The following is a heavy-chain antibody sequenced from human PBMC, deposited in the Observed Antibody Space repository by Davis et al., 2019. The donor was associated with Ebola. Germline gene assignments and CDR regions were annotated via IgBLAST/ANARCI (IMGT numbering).Heavy chain of an antibody. CDR2: IYYSGST. V-gene: IGHV4-59*08. CDR3: ARLRMVRGDQDFDP. Sequence: SETLSLTCTISGGSISNHFWSWIRQPPGKGLEWIGYIYYSGSTNYNPSLKSRVTISIDTSKNHFSLKLSSVTAADTAVYYCARLRMVRGDQDFDPWGQGTLVTVSS. CDR1: GGSISNHF. J-gene: IGHJ5*02. D-gene: IGHD3-10*01.